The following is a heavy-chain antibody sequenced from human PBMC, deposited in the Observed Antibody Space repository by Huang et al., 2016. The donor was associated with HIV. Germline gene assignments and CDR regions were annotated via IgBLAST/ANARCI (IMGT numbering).Heavy chain of an antibody. CDR1: GGSISSSSYY. V-gene: IGHV4-39*01. CDR2: IYYIGNG. J-gene: IGHJ6*03. Sequence: QLQLQESGPGLVKPSETLSLTCTVSGGSISSSSYYWGWIRQSPGKGLEWIGSIYYIGNGYYNPYLKSRVTMSVERSSNQFALKMHSVTAADTAVYYCASRTTVTTTSNYHYFYMDVWGKGTTVIVSS. CDR3: ASRTTVTTTSNYHYFYMDV. D-gene: IGHD4-17*01.